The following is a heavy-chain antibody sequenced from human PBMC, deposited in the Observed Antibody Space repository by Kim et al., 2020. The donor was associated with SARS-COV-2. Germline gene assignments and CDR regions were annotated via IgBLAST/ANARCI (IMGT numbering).Heavy chain of an antibody. Sequence: GESLKISCKGSGYSFTSYWISWVRQMPGKGLEWMGRIDPSDSYTNYSPSFQGHVTISADKSISTAYLQWSSLKASDTAMYYCARHLGEPFFFSDYWGQGTLVTVSS. D-gene: IGHD1-26*01. V-gene: IGHV5-10-1*01. CDR1: GYSFTSYW. J-gene: IGHJ4*02. CDR2: IDPSDSYT. CDR3: ARHLGEPFFFSDY.